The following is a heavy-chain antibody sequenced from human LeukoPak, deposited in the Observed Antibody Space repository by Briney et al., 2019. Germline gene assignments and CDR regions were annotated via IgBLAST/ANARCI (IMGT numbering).Heavy chain of an antibody. D-gene: IGHD1-26*01. Sequence: PGGSLRLSCAASGFTFSSYAMSWVRQAPGKGLEWVSTIAGSGATTYYADSVKGRFTIPRDNSKNTLYLQMNSLRAEDTAVYYCAKYIVGNSDSYWGQGTLVTVSS. V-gene: IGHV3-23*01. J-gene: IGHJ4*02. CDR3: AKYIVGNSDSY. CDR1: GFTFSSYA. CDR2: IAGSGATT.